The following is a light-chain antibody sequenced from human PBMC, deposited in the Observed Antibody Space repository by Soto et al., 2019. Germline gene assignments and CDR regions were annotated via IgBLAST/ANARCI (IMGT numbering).Light chain of an antibody. CDR3: QQRSNWPPSIT. CDR1: QYVGTR. J-gene: IGKJ5*01. V-gene: IGKV3-11*01. CDR2: GAS. Sequence: EIVLTQSPATLSSSPGETATLSCRASQYVGTRLAWYQHKPGQAPRLLIFGASSRAAGIPDRFSGSGSGTDFTLTISSLEPEDFAVYYCQQRSNWPPSITFGQGTRLEIK.